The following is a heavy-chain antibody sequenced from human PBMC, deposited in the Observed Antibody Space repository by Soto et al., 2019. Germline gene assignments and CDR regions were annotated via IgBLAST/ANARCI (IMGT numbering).Heavy chain of an antibody. Sequence: GGSLRLSCAASGFTFSSYAMHWVRQAPGKGLEWVAVISYDGSNKYYADSVKGRFTISRDNSKNTLYLQMNSLRAEDTAVYYCARDVADCSGGSCYPNWFDPWGQGTLVTVSS. J-gene: IGHJ5*02. CDR2: ISYDGSNK. D-gene: IGHD2-15*01. CDR3: ARDVADCSGGSCYPNWFDP. CDR1: GFTFSSYA. V-gene: IGHV3-30-3*01.